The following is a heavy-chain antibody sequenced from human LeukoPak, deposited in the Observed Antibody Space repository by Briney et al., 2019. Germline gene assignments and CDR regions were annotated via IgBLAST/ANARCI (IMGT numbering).Heavy chain of an antibody. V-gene: IGHV3-11*04. CDR1: GFTFSDSY. Sequence: GGSLRLSCAASGFTFSDSYMTWVRQAPGKGVEWVAYISGSGHDINYSDSVKGRFTISRDNAKNSLYLQMSSLRVEDTAVYYCTRDPRHFDSCGQGTLVTFSS. D-gene: IGHD6-6*01. CDR3: TRDPRHFDS. CDR2: ISGSGHDI. J-gene: IGHJ5*01.